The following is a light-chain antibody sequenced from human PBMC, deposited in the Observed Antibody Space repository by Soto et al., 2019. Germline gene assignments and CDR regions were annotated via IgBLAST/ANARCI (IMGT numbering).Light chain of an antibody. CDR1: QNISIY. J-gene: IGKJ5*01. Sequence: EIVLTQSPATLSLSPGERATLSCRASQNISIYLAWYQQRPGQAPRLLIYDASNRAIGIPARFSGSGSGTDFTLTISSLEPEDFAVYYCQQCSNWPPEITFGQGTRLDIK. V-gene: IGKV3-11*01. CDR3: QQCSNWPPEIT. CDR2: DAS.